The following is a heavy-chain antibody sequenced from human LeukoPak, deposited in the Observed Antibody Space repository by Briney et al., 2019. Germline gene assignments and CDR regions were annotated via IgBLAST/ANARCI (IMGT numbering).Heavy chain of an antibody. V-gene: IGHV1-18*01. D-gene: IGHD1-26*01. CDR2: ISAYNGNT. Sequence: ASVKVSCKASGYTFTSYDINWVRQATGQGLEWMGWISAYNGNTNYAQKLQGRVTMTTDTSTSTAYMELRSLRSDDTAVYYCALSGSYFLDAFDIWGQGTMVTVSS. J-gene: IGHJ3*02. CDR1: GYTFTSYD. CDR3: ALSGSYFLDAFDI.